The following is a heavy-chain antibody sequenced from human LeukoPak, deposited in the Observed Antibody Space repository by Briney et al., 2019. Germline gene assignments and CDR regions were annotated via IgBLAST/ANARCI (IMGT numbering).Heavy chain of an antibody. V-gene: IGHV1-2*02. J-gene: IGHJ5*02. Sequence: ASVKASCKASGYTFTGYYMHWVRQAPGQGLEWMGWINPNSGGTNYAQKFQGRVTMTRDTSISTAYMELSRLRSDDTAVYYCARGGYDFWSGDEKNWFDPWGQGTLVTVSS. D-gene: IGHD3-3*01. CDR1: GYTFTGYY. CDR3: ARGGYDFWSGDEKNWFDP. CDR2: INPNSGGT.